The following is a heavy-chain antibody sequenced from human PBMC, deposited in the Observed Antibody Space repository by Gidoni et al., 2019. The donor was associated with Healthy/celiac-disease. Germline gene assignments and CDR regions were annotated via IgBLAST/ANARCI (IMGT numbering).Heavy chain of an antibody. CDR2: INPNSGGT. CDR3: ARVYELGNGSEDAFDI. CDR1: GYTFTGYY. V-gene: IGHV1-2*02. D-gene: IGHD7-27*01. Sequence: QVQLVQSGAEVKKPGASLKVSGKASGYTFTGYYMHWVRQAPGQGLEWMGWINPNSGGTNYAQKFQGRVTMTRDTSISTAYMELSRLRSDDTAVYYCARVYELGNGSEDAFDIWGQGTMVTVSS. J-gene: IGHJ3*02.